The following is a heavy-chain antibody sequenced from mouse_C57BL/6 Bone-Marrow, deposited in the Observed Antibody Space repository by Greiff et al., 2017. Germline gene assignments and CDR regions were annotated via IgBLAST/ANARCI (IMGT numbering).Heavy chain of an antibody. CDR2: ISGGGGNT. Sequence: EVQLVESGGGLVKPGGSLKLSCAASGFTFSSYTMSWVRQTPEKRLEWVATISGGGGNTYYPDSVKGRFTISRDKAKNTLYLQMRSLRSEDTALYYCARQPLYYAMDYWGQGTSVTVSS. V-gene: IGHV5-9*01. J-gene: IGHJ4*01. CDR1: GFTFSSYT. CDR3: ARQPLYYAMDY.